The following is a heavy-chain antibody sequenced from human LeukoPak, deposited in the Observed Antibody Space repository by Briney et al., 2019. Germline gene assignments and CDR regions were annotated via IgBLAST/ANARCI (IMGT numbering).Heavy chain of an antibody. D-gene: IGHD3-22*01. CDR3: ARVSIGGYYDSSGYYYFDY. V-gene: IGHV4-61*02. CDR1: SGPISSGSYY. J-gene: IGHJ4*02. CDR2: IYTSGST. Sequence: SETLSLTCTVSSGPISSGSYYWSWIRQPAGKGLERIGRIYTSGSTSYNPSLKSRVHISVDTSKNQFSLKLSSVTAADTAVYYCARVSIGGYYDSSGYYYFDYWGQGTLVTVSS.